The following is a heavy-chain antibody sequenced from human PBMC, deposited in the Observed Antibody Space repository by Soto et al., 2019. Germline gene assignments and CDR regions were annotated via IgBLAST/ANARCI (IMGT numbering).Heavy chain of an antibody. CDR1: GFSLTTSGVG. V-gene: IGHV2-5*01. Sequence: QITLKESGPTLVKPTQTLTLTCTFSGFSLTTSGVGVGWIRQPPGKALEWLAIIYWNDDKRYSPSLKSRVTITKDTSKNQVVLAMTNMDPVDTATYYCARRSFGGYVRTFDFWGQGTLVTVSS. J-gene: IGHJ4*02. D-gene: IGHD5-12*01. CDR2: IYWNDDK. CDR3: ARRSFGGYVRTFDF.